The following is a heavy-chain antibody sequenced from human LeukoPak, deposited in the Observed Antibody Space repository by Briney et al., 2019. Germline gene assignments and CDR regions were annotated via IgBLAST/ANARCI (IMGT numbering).Heavy chain of an antibody. CDR1: GFPFSSHG. V-gene: IGHV3-30*18. CDR3: AKDGTGVYYYLDY. J-gene: IGHJ4*02. Sequence: GSLRLSCAASGFPFSSHGMHWVRQAPGMGLEWVALILYDGSNEYYADSVQGRFTISRDSSRNTLYLQMNSLRAEETAVYCCAKDGTGVYYYLDYWGQGNLVTVSS. D-gene: IGHD3-22*01. CDR2: ILYDGSNE.